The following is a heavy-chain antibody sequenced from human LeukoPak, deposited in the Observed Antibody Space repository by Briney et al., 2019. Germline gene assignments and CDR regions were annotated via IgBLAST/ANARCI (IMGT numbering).Heavy chain of an antibody. D-gene: IGHD3-16*01. Sequence: EASVKVSCKASGYTFTGYYMHWVRQAPGQGLEWMGRINPNSGGTNYAQKFQGRVTMTRDTSISTSYMELSRPTSDDTAFYYCAREDSRGAFDYWGQGTLVTVSS. CDR3: AREDSRGAFDY. CDR2: INPNSGGT. CDR1: GYTFTGYY. J-gene: IGHJ4*02. V-gene: IGHV1-2*06.